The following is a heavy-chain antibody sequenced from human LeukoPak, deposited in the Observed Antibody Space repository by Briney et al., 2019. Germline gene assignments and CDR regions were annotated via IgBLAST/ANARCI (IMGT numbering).Heavy chain of an antibody. D-gene: IGHD2-21*02. CDR3: ASESLSPLRFDH. Sequence: GRCLRLSCAASGFTFSSYAIHYVRQAPGKGLEWGAVISYDVSNKYYAYSVEGRFTISRDNSKNTLYLQMNSLRAEHTSVYYCASESLSPLRFDHWGQGNLVPV. CDR1: GFTFSSYA. J-gene: IGHJ4*02. V-gene: IGHV3-30*01. CDR2: ISYDVSNK.